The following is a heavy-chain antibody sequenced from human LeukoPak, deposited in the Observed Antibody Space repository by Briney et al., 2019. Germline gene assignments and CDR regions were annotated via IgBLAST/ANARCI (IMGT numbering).Heavy chain of an antibody. CDR1: GLMFSTSG. CDR3: ARESGAAKVGQMLNY. Sequence: PGGSLRLSCAASGLMFSTSGMHWVRRAPGKGLEWVAFIQYDGSEIYYADSLKGRFTISRDNSKNTLYLQMNSLRAEDTAVFYCARESGAAKVGQMLNYWGQGTLVTVSS. J-gene: IGHJ4*02. D-gene: IGHD3-10*02. CDR2: IQYDGSEI. V-gene: IGHV3-30*02.